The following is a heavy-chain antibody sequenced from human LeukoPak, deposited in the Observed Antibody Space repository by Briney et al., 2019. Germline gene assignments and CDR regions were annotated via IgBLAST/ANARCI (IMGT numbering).Heavy chain of an antibody. J-gene: IGHJ4*02. CDR3: ARVLLGTADY. CDR2: ISSSSSTI. D-gene: IGHD7-27*01. Sequence: GGSLRLSCAASGFTFSSYSMNWVRQAPGKGLEWVSYISSSSSTIYYADSVKGRFTISRDNAKNSLYLQMNSLRAEDTAVYYCARVLLGTADYWGQGTLITVSS. CDR1: GFTFSSYS. V-gene: IGHV3-48*01.